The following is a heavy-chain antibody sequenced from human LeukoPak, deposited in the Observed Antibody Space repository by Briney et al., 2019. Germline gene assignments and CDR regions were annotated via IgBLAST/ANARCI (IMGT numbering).Heavy chain of an antibody. V-gene: IGHV3-23*01. Sequence: PGGSLRLSCAASGFTFSSYAMSWVRQAPGKGLEWVSAISGSGGSTYYADSVKGRFTISRDSSKNTLYLQMNSLRAEDTAVYYCAKTALRWELLQGYYFDYWGQGTLVTVSS. CDR3: AKTALRWELLQGYYFDY. D-gene: IGHD1-26*01. CDR2: ISGSGGST. CDR1: GFTFSSYA. J-gene: IGHJ4*02.